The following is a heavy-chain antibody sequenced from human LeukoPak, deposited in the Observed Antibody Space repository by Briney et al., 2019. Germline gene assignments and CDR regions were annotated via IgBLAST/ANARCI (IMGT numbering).Heavy chain of an antibody. CDR3: ARYFEH. J-gene: IGHJ4*02. V-gene: IGHV4-31*03. CDR2: IYHSGST. CDR1: GGSISSGGKY. Sequence: KSSETLSLTCTVSGGSISSGGKYWTWIRQHPGKGLEWIGYIYHSGSTEYNPSLKSRVTISADTSKNQFSLNLRSVTAADTAVYYCARYFEHWGQGTLVTVSS.